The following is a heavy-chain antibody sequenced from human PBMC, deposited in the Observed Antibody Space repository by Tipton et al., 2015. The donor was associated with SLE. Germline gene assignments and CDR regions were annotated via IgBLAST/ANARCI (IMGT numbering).Heavy chain of an antibody. J-gene: IGHJ3*02. Sequence: TLSLTCTVSGGSISSYYWSWIRQPPGKGLEWIGYIYYSGRTNYNPSLKSRVTISVDTSKNQFSLKLSSVTAADTAVYYCARAPRLGALDIWGQGTMVTVSS. CDR1: GGSISSYY. CDR2: IYYSGRT. CDR3: ARAPRLGALDI. D-gene: IGHD6-19*01. V-gene: IGHV4-59*08.